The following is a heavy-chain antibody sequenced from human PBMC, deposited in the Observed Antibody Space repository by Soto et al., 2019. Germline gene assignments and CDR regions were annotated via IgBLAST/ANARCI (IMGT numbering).Heavy chain of an antibody. Sequence: VGCLRLSCAASGCTYSSYAMHWDRQAPGKGLEWVAVISYDGSNKYYADSVKGRFTISRDNSKNTLYLQMNSLRAEDMAVYFCARDQDGYSYGRTMYYYYYCGMDVWGQRNPVTVSS. D-gene: IGHD5-18*01. CDR2: ISYDGSNK. V-gene: IGHV3-30-3*01. CDR3: ARDQDGYSYGRTMYYYYYCGMDV. J-gene: IGHJ6*02. CDR1: GCTYSSYA.